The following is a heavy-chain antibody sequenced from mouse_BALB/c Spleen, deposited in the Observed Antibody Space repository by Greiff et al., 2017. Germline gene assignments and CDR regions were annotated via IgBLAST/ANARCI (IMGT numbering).Heavy chain of an antibody. Sequence: EVQLQQSGPGLVKPSQSLSLTCTVTGYSITSDYAWNWIRQFPGNKLEWMGYISYSGSTSYNPSLKSRISITRDTSKNQFFLQLNSVTTEDTATYYCARVGYYDYDDEDYYAMDYWGQGTSVTVSS. J-gene: IGHJ4*01. CDR3: ARVGYYDYDDEDYYAMDY. CDR1: GYSITSDYA. D-gene: IGHD2-4*01. CDR2: ISYSGST. V-gene: IGHV3-2*02.